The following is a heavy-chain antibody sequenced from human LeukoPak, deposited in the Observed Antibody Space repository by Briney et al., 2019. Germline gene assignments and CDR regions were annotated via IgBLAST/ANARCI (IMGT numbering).Heavy chain of an antibody. V-gene: IGHV4-30-4*01. J-gene: IGHJ3*02. CDR3: ATCYGDYGDAFDI. D-gene: IGHD4-17*01. CDR2: IYYSGST. Sequence: PSETLSLTCTVSGGSISSGDYYWSWIRQPPGKGLEWIGYIYYSGSTYYNPSLKSRVTISVDTSKNQFSLKLSSMTAADTAVYYCATCYGDYGDAFDIWGQGTMVTVSS. CDR1: GGSISSGDYY.